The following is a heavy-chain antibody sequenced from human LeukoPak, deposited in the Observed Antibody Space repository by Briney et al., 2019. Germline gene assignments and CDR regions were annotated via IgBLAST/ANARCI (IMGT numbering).Heavy chain of an antibody. CDR3: ARVGPQYGIEV. J-gene: IGHJ6*02. CDR1: GGSISSYY. CDR2: IYYSGST. V-gene: IGHV4-59*01. Sequence: SETLSLTCTVSGGSISSYYWSWIRQPPGKGLEWIGYIYYSGSTNYNPSLKSRVTISVDTSKNQFSLKLSSVTAADTAVYYCARVGPQYGIEVWGQGTTVTVSS. D-gene: IGHD3-10*01.